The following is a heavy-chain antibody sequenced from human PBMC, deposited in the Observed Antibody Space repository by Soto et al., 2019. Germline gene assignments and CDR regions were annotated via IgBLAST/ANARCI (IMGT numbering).Heavy chain of an antibody. D-gene: IGHD6-19*01. CDR2: IKQDGSQN. CDR3: VIEGSGGWHFDS. V-gene: IGHV3-7*01. Sequence: DVQLVDSGGGLVQPGGSLRLSCEASGFTFTSYWMSWVRQAPGKGLEWVANIKQDGSQNYLVDSVKGRFTISRDNAKNSLYLQMNSGRAEDTGVYYCVIEGSGGWHFDSRGQGTLVTVSS. CDR1: GFTFTSYW. J-gene: IGHJ4*02.